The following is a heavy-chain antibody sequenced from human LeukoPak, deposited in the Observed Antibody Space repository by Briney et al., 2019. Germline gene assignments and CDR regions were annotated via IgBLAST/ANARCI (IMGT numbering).Heavy chain of an antibody. CDR2: INKDGSEK. J-gene: IGHJ6*02. Sequence: GGSLRLSCAASAFMVSDYWMSWVRQAAGKGPEWVASINKDGSEKYYADSVKGRFTVSRDNANNSLFLQMNNLRVEDPAIYYCATYDNWVAGDVWGQGTTVSVSS. D-gene: IGHD1-1*01. CDR1: AFMVSDYW. V-gene: IGHV3-7*01. CDR3: ATYDNWVAGDV.